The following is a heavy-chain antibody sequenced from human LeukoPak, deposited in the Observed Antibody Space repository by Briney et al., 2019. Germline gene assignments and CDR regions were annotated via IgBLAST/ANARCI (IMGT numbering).Heavy chain of an antibody. Sequence: GGSLRLSCAASGFSFSSYWMHWARQAPGKGLVWVARIQYDGSTTNYADSVKGRFTISRDNAKKTLYVQMNSLRAEDTAVYYCARALVAGVTLNALDIWGRGTMVTVSS. CDR3: ARALVAGVTLNALDI. D-gene: IGHD2-15*01. J-gene: IGHJ3*02. V-gene: IGHV3-74*01. CDR1: GFSFSSYW. CDR2: IQYDGSTT.